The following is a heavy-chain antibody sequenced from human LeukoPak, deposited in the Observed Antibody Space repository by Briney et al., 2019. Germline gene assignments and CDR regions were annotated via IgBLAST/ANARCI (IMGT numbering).Heavy chain of an antibody. CDR2: MNPNSGNT. D-gene: IGHD4-17*01. CDR3: ARVSRVGDYGFAY. J-gene: IGHJ4*02. V-gene: IGHV1-8*02. Sequence: ASVKVSCKASGGTFSSYAINWVRQATGQGLEWMGWMNPNSGNTGYAQKFQGRVTMTRNTSISTAYMELSSLRSEDTAVYYCARVSRVGDYGFAYWGQGTLVTVSS. CDR1: GGTFSSYA.